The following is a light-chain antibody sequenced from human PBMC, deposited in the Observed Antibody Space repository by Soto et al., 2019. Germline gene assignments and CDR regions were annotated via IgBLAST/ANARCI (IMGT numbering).Light chain of an antibody. Sequence: DIVMTQSPDSLAVSLGERATINCKSSQSVLYSSNNKNYLAWYQQKLGQPPKLLIYSASTRESGVPDRFSGSGSGTDFTLTISSLQAEDVAVYYCHQYYTTPWTFGQGTKVEVK. CDR3: HQYYTTPWT. CDR2: SAS. CDR1: QSVLYSSNNKNY. V-gene: IGKV4-1*01. J-gene: IGKJ1*01.